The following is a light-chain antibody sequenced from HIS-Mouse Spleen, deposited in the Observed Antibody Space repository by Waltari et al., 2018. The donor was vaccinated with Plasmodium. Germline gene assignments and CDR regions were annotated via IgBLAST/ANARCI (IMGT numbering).Light chain of an antibody. V-gene: IGLV3-25*03. CDR2: KDS. CDR1: ALPTQY. J-gene: IGLJ3*02. Sequence: SYELTQPPSVSVSPGQTARITCPGDALPTQYAYWYQQKPGQAPVPVIYKDSERPSGIPERFSGSSSGTTVTLTISGVQAEDEADYYCQSADSSGTPNWVFGGGTKLTVL. CDR3: QSADSSGTPNWV.